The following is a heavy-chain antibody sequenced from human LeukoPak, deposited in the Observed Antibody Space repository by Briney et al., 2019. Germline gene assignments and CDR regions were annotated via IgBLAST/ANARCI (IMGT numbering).Heavy chain of an antibody. CDR3: AIDHIAYGDYVPAGY. CDR1: GFTFNTYG. Sequence: PGGSLRLSCAASGFTFNTYGMHWVRQAPGKGLEWVTLISYDGSNKYYADSVKGRFTISKDNSKNTLYLQMNSLRAEDTAMYYCAIDHIAYGDYVPAGYWGQGTLVTVSS. D-gene: IGHD4-17*01. J-gene: IGHJ4*02. V-gene: IGHV3-30*03. CDR2: ISYDGSNK.